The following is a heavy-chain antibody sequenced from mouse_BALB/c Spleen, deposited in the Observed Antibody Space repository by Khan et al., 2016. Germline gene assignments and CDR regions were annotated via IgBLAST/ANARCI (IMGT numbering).Heavy chain of an antibody. V-gene: IGHV1-9*01. J-gene: IGHJ3*01. CDR1: GFIFSRYW. Sequence: QVQLQQPGAELMKPGASVKISCKATGFIFSRYWIEWVKERPGHGLAWIGEILPGTGSTNYNEKLKGKATFTAETSSNTAYIQLSSLTSEDSAVYYCARGAYWGRGTLVTVSA. CDR2: ILPGTGST. CDR3: ARGAY.